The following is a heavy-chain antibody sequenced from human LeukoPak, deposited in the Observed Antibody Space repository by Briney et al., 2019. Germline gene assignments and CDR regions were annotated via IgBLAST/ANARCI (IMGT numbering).Heavy chain of an antibody. V-gene: IGHV1-2*02. CDR2: INPNSGGT. Sequence: ASVKVSCKASGYTFTGYYMHWVRQAPGQGLEWMGWINPNSGGTNYAQKFQGRVTMTRDTSISTAYMELSRLRSDDTAVYYCARGPPRWGSSFDYWGQGTLVTVSS. CDR3: ARGPPRWGSSFDY. CDR1: GYTFTGYY. J-gene: IGHJ4*02. D-gene: IGHD4-23*01.